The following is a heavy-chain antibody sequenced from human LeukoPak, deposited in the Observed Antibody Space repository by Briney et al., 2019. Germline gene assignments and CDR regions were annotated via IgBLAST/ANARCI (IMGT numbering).Heavy chain of an antibody. CDR3: TTAPASLDY. CDR2: INSDGSST. Sequence: PGGSLRLSCAASGFTFSSYWMHWVRQAPGRGLVWVSRINSDGSSTSYADSVRGRFTISRDNAKNTLYLQMNSLITDDTAVYYCTTAPASLDYWGQGTLVTVSS. CDR1: GFTFSSYW. V-gene: IGHV3-74*01. J-gene: IGHJ4*02.